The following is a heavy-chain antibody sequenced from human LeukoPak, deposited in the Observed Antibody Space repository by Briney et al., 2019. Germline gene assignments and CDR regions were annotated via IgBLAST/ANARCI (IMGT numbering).Heavy chain of an antibody. CDR3: ARHAEYNSGWHFYLDH. V-gene: IGHV4-39*01. J-gene: IGHJ4*02. D-gene: IGHD6-19*01. CDR1: GVSPTNGIYY. CDR2: VHNVGST. Sequence: PSETLSLTCTVSGVSPTNGIYYWAWIRQPPGKGLEWIGSVHNVGSTYYNLSLRSRVTMSIDTSKNQFSLRLNSVTAADTAVYYCARHAEYNSGWHFYLDHWGQGILVTVSS.